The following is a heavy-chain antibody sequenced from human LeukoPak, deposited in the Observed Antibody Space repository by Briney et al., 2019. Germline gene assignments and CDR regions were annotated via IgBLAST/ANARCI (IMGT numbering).Heavy chain of an antibody. J-gene: IGHJ4*02. CDR1: GDTFSSYA. D-gene: IGHD3-3*02. CDR3: ARGGIGLGY. CDR2: LIPVLDNS. Sequence: SVKVSCRASGDTFSSYAFNWVRQAPGQGLEWMGRLIPVLDNSNYAPKFQDRVTMTADESTSTVYMELSSLTSEDTAVYYCARGGIGLGYWGQGTLVTVSS. V-gene: IGHV1-69*11.